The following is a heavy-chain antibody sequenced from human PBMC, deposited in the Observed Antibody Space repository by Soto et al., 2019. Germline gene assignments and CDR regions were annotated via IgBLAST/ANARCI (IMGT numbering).Heavy chain of an antibody. CDR1: GYTLTELS. CDR3: AAELYLGVFDY. CDR2: FDPEDGET. J-gene: IGHJ4*02. V-gene: IGHV1-24*01. D-gene: IGHD2-2*01. Sequence: ASVKVSCKVSGYTLTELSMDCVRQAPGKGLEWMGGFDPEDGETIYAQKFQGRVTITEDTSTDTAYMELSSLRSEDTAVYYCAAELYLGVFDYWGQGTLVTVSS.